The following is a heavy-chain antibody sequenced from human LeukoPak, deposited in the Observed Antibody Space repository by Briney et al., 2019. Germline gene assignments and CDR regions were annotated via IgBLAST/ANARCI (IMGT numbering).Heavy chain of an antibody. D-gene: IGHD1-26*01. CDR1: GGSISSGSHY. Sequence: SETLSLTCTVSGGSISSGSHYWSWIRQPAGKGLEWIGRIYSSGNTNYNPSLKSRVTISLDTSKNQFSLNLSSETAADTAVYYCAGEVGGSWFDPWGLGTLVTVSS. CDR2: IYSSGNT. J-gene: IGHJ5*02. V-gene: IGHV4-61*02. CDR3: AGEVGGSWFDP.